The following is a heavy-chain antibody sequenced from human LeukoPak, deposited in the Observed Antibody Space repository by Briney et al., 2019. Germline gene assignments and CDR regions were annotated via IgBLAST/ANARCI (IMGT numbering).Heavy chain of an antibody. D-gene: IGHD4-23*01. CDR1: GGSISSSNW. CDR3: ARDRGDYGGNSPFGY. CDR2: IYHSGST. J-gene: IGHJ4*02. V-gene: IGHV4-4*02. Sequence: SGTLSLTCAVSGGSISSSNWWSWVRQPPGKGLEWIGEIYHSGSTNYNPSLKSRVTISVDKSKNQFSLKLSSVTAADTAVYYCARDRGDYGGNSPFGYWGQGTLVIVSS.